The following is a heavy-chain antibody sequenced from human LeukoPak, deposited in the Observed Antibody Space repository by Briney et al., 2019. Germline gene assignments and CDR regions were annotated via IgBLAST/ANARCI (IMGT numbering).Heavy chain of an antibody. J-gene: IGHJ4*02. CDR3: ARDSSSSYYFDY. D-gene: IGHD6-6*01. V-gene: IGHV4-61*02. CDR2: IYTSGST. CDR1: GGSISSGSYY. Sequence: SQTLSLTCTVSGGSISSGSYYWSWIRQPAGKGLEWIGRIYTSGSTNYNPSLKSRVTISVDTSKNQFSLKLSSVTAADTAVYYCARDSSSSYYFDYWGQGTLVTVSS.